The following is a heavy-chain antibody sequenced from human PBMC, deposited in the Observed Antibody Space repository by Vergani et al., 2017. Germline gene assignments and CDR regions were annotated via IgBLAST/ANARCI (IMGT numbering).Heavy chain of an antibody. Sequence: QVQLQESGPGLVKPSETLSLTCTVSGYSISNGYYWGWIRQPPGKGLEWIGSIYHSGSTYYNPSLKSRVTISVDTSKNQFSLKLSSVTAADTAVYYCARGGTYYYYYYMDVWGKGTTVTVSS. CDR2: IYHSGST. CDR1: GYSISNGYY. D-gene: IGHD1-14*01. CDR3: ARGGTYYYYYYMDV. J-gene: IGHJ6*03. V-gene: IGHV4-38-2*02.